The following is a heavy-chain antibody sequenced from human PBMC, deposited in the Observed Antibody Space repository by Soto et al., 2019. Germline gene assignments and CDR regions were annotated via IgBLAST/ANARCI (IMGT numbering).Heavy chain of an antibody. V-gene: IGHV3-23*01. CDR3: AKDLLHIVVVTACFDY. CDR2: ISGSGGST. J-gene: IGHJ4*02. D-gene: IGHD2-21*02. Sequence: GGSLRLSCAASGFTFSSYAMSWVRQAPGKGLEWVSAISGSGGSTYYADSVKGRFTISRDNSKNTLYLQMNSLRAEDTAVYYCAKDLLHIVVVTACFDYWGQGTLVTVSS. CDR1: GFTFSSYA.